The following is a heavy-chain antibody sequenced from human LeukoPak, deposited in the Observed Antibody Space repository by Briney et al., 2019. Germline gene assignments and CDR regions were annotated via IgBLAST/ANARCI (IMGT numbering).Heavy chain of an antibody. CDR1: GGSISSGSYY. V-gene: IGHV4-61*02. Sequence: TLSLTCTVSGGSISSGSYYWSWIRQPAGKGLEWIGRIYHSGSTFYNPSLKNRVTVSVDTSKNQFSLNLASVTAADMAVFYCARVLDYFGSGTYSFDYWGQGTLVTVSS. CDR2: IYHSGST. J-gene: IGHJ4*02. CDR3: ARVLDYFGSGTYSFDY. D-gene: IGHD3-10*01.